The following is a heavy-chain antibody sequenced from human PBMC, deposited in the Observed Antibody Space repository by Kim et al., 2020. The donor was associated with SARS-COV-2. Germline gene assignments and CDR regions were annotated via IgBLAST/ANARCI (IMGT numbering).Heavy chain of an antibody. V-gene: IGHV4-59*01. D-gene: IGHD2-2*01. CDR3: ARRNRGSTRTFDI. J-gene: IGHJ3*02. CDR2: IYYSGST. Sequence: SETLSLTCTVSGGSISSYYWSWIRQPPGKGLEWIGYIYYSGSTNYNPSLKSRVTISVDTSKNQFSLKLSSVTAADTAVYYCARRNRGSTRTFDIWGQGTMVTVSS. CDR1: GGSISSYY.